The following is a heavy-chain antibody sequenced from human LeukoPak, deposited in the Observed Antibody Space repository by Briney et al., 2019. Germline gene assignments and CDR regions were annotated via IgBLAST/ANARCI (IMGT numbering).Heavy chain of an antibody. CDR3: ATDFPQYYYDSSAPRGY. Sequence: GASVKVTCKVTGYTLTELSMHWVRQAPGKGLEWMGGFDPEDGETIYAQKFQGRVTMTEDTSTDTAYMELSSLRSEDTAVYYCATDFPQYYYDSSAPRGYWGQGTLVTVSS. V-gene: IGHV1-24*01. CDR1: GYTLTELS. J-gene: IGHJ4*02. D-gene: IGHD3-22*01. CDR2: FDPEDGET.